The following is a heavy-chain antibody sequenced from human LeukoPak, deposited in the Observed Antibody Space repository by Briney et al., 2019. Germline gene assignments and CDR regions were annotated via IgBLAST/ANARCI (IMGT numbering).Heavy chain of an antibody. CDR2: IYHSGNI. CDR3: ARHDSSGPYNAFDI. V-gene: IGHV4-39*01. Sequence: PSETLSLTCTVSGVSISSTTYYWGWIRQPPGKGLEWIGSIYHSGNIYYNPSLKSRVTISVDTSKNQFSLKLSSVTAADTAVYYCARHDSSGPYNAFDIWGQGTMVTVSS. CDR1: GVSISSTTYY. D-gene: IGHD3-22*01. J-gene: IGHJ3*02.